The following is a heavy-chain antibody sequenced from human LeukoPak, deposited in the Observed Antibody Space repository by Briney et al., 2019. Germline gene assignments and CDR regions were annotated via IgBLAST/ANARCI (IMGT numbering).Heavy chain of an antibody. CDR2: INQHGSET. Sequence: GGSLRLSCEVSGFSFSSYRMTWVRQAPGKGPEWVANINQHGSETYYVDSVKGRFIISRDNAKNSLFLQMDSVTGEDTAVYYCSRGGLYRYSGTSGDYWGQGTLVTVSS. J-gene: IGHJ4*02. D-gene: IGHD1-26*01. CDR1: GFSFSSYR. CDR3: SRGGLYRYSGTSGDY. V-gene: IGHV3-7*01.